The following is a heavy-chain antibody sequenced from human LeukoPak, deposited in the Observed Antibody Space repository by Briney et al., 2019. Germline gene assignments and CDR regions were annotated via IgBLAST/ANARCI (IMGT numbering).Heavy chain of an antibody. Sequence: GGSLRLSCAASGFIVSSNYMSWVRQDPGKGLEWVSVIYSGGSTYYADSVKGRFTISRDNSKNTLYLQMNSLRAEDTSVYYCARTSADYGEDLFDYWGQGTLVTVSS. D-gene: IGHD4/OR15-4a*01. CDR2: IYSGGST. CDR3: ARTSADYGEDLFDY. J-gene: IGHJ4*02. V-gene: IGHV3-53*01. CDR1: GFIVSSNY.